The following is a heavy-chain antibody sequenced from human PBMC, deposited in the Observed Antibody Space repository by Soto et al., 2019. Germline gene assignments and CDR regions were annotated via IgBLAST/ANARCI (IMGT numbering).Heavy chain of an antibody. CDR2: ISASGGDT. J-gene: IGHJ4*02. D-gene: IGHD3-22*01. Sequence: HPGGSLRLSCAASGFTFSSYAMNWVRQAPGRGLEWVAGISASGGDTSYADSAKGRFTISRDNSKDTLYLQMISLRAEDTAVYYCAKDLQVVVVITHFDYWGQGTLVTVSS. CDR1: GFTFSSYA. V-gene: IGHV3-23*01. CDR3: AKDLQVVVVITHFDY.